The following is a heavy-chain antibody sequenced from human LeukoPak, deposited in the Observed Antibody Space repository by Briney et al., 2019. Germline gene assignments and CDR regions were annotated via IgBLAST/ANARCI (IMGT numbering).Heavy chain of an antibody. V-gene: IGHV4-31*03. D-gene: IGHD3-22*01. CDR2: IYYSGST. J-gene: IGHJ4*02. CDR3: ARGGHGRGWLSQI. CDR1: GGSISSGGYY. Sequence: SQTLSLTCTVSGGSISSGGYYWSWIRQHPGKGLEWIGYIYYSGSTYYNPSLKSRVTISVDTSKNQFSLKLSSVTAADTAVYYCARGGHGRGWLSQIWGQGTLVTVSS.